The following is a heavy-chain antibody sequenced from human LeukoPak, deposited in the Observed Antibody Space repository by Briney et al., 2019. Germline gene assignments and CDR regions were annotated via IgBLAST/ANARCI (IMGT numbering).Heavy chain of an antibody. CDR2: ISESGGST. J-gene: IGHJ4*02. CDR1: GFTFSSDS. V-gene: IGHV3-23*01. CDR3: AAVVVTPAPRRVRSFDY. Sequence: GGSLRLSCAASGFTFSSDSMNWVRQAPGKGQEWVSLISESGGSTHYSDSVKGRFTISRDNSKNTLYLQMNSLRAEDTAVYHCAAVVVTPAPRRVRSFDYFGQGTLVTVSS. D-gene: IGHD2-15*01.